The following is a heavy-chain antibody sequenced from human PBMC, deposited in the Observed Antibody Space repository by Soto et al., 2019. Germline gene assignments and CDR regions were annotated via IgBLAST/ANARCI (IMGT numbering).Heavy chain of an antibody. D-gene: IGHD3-10*01. V-gene: IGHV4-31*03. CDR3: ARDGDYFGSGSPPLLSK. CDR2: IYYSGST. Sequence: QVQLQESGPGLVKPSQTLSLTCTVSGGSITSGGYCWTWIRQHPVKGLEWMGHIYYSGSTSYNPSLKSRVTISIDPSTNQFSLKLTSVTAADTAVYYCARDGDYFGSGSPPLLSKWGQGTLVTVSS. CDR1: GGSITSGGYC. J-gene: IGHJ4*02.